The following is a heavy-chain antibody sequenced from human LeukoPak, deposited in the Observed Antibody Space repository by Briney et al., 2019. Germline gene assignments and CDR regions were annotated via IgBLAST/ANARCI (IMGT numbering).Heavy chain of an antibody. J-gene: IGHJ4*02. Sequence: GGSLRLSCAASGLTFGSHWMHWVRQAPGEGLEWVSAVSGSGGATYYADSVKGRFTISRDNSKNTLYLQVNSLRAEDTAVCYCAKALSGYAYGGGFDYWGQGTLVAVSS. V-gene: IGHV3-23*01. CDR2: VSGSGGAT. CDR1: GLTFGSHW. D-gene: IGHD5-18*01. CDR3: AKALSGYAYGGGFDY.